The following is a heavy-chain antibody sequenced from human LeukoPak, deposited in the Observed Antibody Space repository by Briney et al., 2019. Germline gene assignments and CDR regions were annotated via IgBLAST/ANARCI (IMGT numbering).Heavy chain of an antibody. J-gene: IGHJ3*02. Sequence: PGGSLRLSCAASGFTVSSNYMSWVRQAPGKRLEWVSVIYSGCSTYYADSVKGRFTISRDNSKNTLYLQMNSLRAEDTAVYYCASSYDYVWGSYRDDAFDIWGQGTMVTVSS. CDR3: ASSYDYVWGSYRDDAFDI. V-gene: IGHV3-53*01. CDR1: GFTVSSNY. CDR2: IYSGCST. D-gene: IGHD3-16*02.